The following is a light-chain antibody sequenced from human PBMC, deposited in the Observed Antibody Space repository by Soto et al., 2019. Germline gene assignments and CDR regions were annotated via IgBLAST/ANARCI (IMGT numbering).Light chain of an antibody. CDR3: QQYNNWST. CDR1: QSVSSN. V-gene: IGKV3-15*01. Sequence: EIVMTQSPATLSVSPGERATLSCRASQSVSSNLAWYQQKPGQAPRLLIYGASTRATGIPARFSGSGSGTAFTLTISSMQSEDFAVYYCQQYNNWSTFGPGTKVDIK. CDR2: GAS. J-gene: IGKJ3*01.